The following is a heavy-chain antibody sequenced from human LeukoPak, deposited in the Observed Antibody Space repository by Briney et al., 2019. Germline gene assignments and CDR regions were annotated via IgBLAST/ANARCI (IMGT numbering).Heavy chain of an antibody. CDR1: AGSISSTSHH. Sequence: SETLSLTCTVSAGSISSTSHHWGWIRQSPGKGLEWIGSLFSGRTTYYNPSLDSRVTISVVTSKNQFSLQLNSVTAADTAVYYCVRHDGRGGASMGALDSWGQGSLVTVSS. J-gene: IGHJ4*02. CDR3: VRHDGRGGASMGALDS. CDR2: LFSGRTT. V-gene: IGHV4-39*01. D-gene: IGHD4/OR15-4a*01.